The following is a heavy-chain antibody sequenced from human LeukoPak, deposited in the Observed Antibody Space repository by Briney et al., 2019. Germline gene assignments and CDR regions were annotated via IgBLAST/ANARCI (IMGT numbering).Heavy chain of an antibody. CDR3: ANEIRPNDY. CDR1: GFTFSSYA. D-gene: IGHD4-17*01. V-gene: IGHV3-23*01. CDR2: ISISGSKT. Sequence: GGSLRLSCAASGFTFSSYAMSWVRQAPGKGLEWVSAISISGSKTYYADSVKGRFTISRDNSKNTLYLQMNSLRAEDTAVYYCANEIRPNDYWGQGTQVTVSS. J-gene: IGHJ4*02.